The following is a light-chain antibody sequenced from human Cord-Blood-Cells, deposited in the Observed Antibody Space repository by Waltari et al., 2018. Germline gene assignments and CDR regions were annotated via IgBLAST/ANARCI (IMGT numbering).Light chain of an antibody. CDR1: QRVSSN. V-gene: IGKV3-15*01. CDR3: QQYNNWPRT. J-gene: IGKJ1*01. CDR2: GAA. Sequence: EIVMTQSPATLSVSPGERATLSCRASQRVSSNVARYQQKPCQAPRLLIYGAATRATGIPARFSGIGSGTEFTRTISSLQSEDFAVYYCQQYNNWPRTFGQGTKVEIK.